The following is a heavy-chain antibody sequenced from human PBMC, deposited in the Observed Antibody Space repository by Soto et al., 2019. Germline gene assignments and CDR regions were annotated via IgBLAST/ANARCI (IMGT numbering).Heavy chain of an antibody. Sequence: QVQLVQSGAEVKKPGASVKVSCKASGYTFTSYGISWVRQAPGQGLEWMGWISAYNGNTNYAQKLQGRVTMTTDTSTSTAYMELRSLRSDDTGVYFFAGLHYIWGSYRPGYNWFDPWGQGTLVTVSS. V-gene: IGHV1-18*01. CDR3: AGLHYIWGSYRPGYNWFDP. CDR1: GYTFTSYG. CDR2: ISAYNGNT. J-gene: IGHJ5*02. D-gene: IGHD3-16*02.